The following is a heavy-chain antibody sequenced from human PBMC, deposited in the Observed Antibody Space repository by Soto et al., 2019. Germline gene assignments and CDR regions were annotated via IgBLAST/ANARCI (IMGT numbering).Heavy chain of an antibody. CDR1: GFTFSGYW. V-gene: IGHV3-7*05. J-gene: IGHJ6*02. CDR2: IKQDGSEQ. CDR3: AREAV. Sequence: EVQLVESGGGLVQPGGSLRLSCAASGFTFSGYWMSWVRQAPGKGLEWVANIKQDGSEQFYVDSVKGRFTISRDNAKNSLYLQRTSLRAEDTAVYYCAREAVWGQGTTVTVSS.